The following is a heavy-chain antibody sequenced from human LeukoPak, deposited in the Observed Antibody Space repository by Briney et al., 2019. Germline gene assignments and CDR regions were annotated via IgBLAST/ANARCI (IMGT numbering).Heavy chain of an antibody. CDR3: AREGVHYDYVWGSYRAGYFDY. J-gene: IGHJ4*02. Sequence: ASVKVSCKASGYTFTSYGISWVRQAPGQGLEWMGWISAYNGNTNYAQKLQGRVTMTTDTSTSTAYMELRSLRSDDTAVYYCAREGVHYDYVWGSYRAGYFDYWGQGTLVTVSS. V-gene: IGHV1-18*01. CDR1: GYTFTSYG. CDR2: ISAYNGNT. D-gene: IGHD3-16*02.